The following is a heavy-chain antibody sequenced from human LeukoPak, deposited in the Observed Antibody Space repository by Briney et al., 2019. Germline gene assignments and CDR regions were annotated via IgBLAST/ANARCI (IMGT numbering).Heavy chain of an antibody. CDR3: ARIRDGYNDAYDL. Sequence: ASVRLSCKASGYTFTNSYIHWVRQAPGQVLEWMGLINLDGGSTNYAQNFQGRVTLTRDTSTSTVYMELSSLRSEDTAIYYCARIRDGYNDAYDLWGQGTVVTVSS. V-gene: IGHV1-46*01. D-gene: IGHD5-24*01. CDR1: GYTFTNSY. CDR2: INLDGGST. J-gene: IGHJ3*01.